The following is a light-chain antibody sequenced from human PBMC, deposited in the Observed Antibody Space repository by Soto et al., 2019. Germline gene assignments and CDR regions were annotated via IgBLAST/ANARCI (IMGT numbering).Light chain of an antibody. J-gene: IGKJ4*01. CDR2: DAS. Sequence: EIVLTQSPGTLSLSPGERATLSCRASQSVSSSYLAWYQQKPGQAPRLLIYDASNRATGIPARFSGSGSGTDFTLTISSLEPEDFAVYYCQQRSNWPLTCGGGTKGDIK. CDR1: QSVSSSY. CDR3: QQRSNWPLT. V-gene: IGKV3D-20*02.